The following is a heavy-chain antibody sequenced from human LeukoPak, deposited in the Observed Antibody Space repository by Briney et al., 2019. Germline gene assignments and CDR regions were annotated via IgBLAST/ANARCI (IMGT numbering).Heavy chain of an antibody. CDR1: GGSINNYY. V-gene: IGHV4-59*01. D-gene: IGHD3-10*01. CDR2: INYSGTT. J-gene: IGHJ4*02. CDR3: ARDPGGRYFDF. Sequence: SETLSLTCTVSGGSINNYYWTWIRQPPGKGLEWIGDINYSGTTNYHPSLRGRVTISVDTSKHQFSLKLSSVTAADTAVYYCARDPGGRYFDFWGQGTLVTVSS.